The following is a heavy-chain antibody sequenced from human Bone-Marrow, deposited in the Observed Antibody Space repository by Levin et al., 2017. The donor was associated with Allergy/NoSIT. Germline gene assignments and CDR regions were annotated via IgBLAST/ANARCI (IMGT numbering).Heavy chain of an antibody. CDR1: GFMFDDFG. J-gene: IGHJ6*02. D-gene: IGHD1-14*01. Sequence: GGSLRLSCAASGFMFDDFGMQWFRQAPGKGLEWVASITWNSANIAYADSVKGRFTISRDNARNSLYLQMNSLRLEDTALYYCAKDITGPYQYYYGLDVWGQGTTVIVSS. V-gene: IGHV3-9*01. CDR2: ITWNSANI. CDR3: AKDITGPYQYYYGLDV.